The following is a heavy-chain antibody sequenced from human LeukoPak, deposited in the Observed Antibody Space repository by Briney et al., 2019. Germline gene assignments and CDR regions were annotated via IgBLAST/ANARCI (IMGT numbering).Heavy chain of an antibody. Sequence: GGSLRLSCAASGFSFSNSAMHWVRQAPGKGLEWVAVISFDGTNKYYADSVKGRFTISRDNAKNSLYLQMNSLRDEDTAVYYCARLWFGELSFFDYWGQGTLVTVSS. J-gene: IGHJ4*02. D-gene: IGHD3-10*01. CDR1: GFSFSNSA. CDR2: ISFDGTNK. CDR3: ARLWFGELSFFDY. V-gene: IGHV3-30-3*01.